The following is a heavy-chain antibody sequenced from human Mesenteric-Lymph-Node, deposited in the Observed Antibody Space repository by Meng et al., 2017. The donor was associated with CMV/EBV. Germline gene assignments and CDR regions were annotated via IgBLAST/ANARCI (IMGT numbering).Heavy chain of an antibody. CDR2: INHSGST. CDR1: GGSFSGYY. CDR3: ARGGGVGVIDY. Sequence: GSLRLSCAVYGGSFSGYYWSWIRQPPGKGLEWIGEINHSGSTNYNPSLKSRVTISVDTSKNQFSLNLSSVTAADTAVYYCARGGGVGVIDYWGQGTLVTVSS. J-gene: IGHJ4*02. V-gene: IGHV4-34*01. D-gene: IGHD1-26*01.